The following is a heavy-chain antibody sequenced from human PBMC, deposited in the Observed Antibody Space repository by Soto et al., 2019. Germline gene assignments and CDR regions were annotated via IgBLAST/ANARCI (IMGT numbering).Heavy chain of an antibody. CDR3: ARGASSGWYRGVFYI. CDR2: ISAYNGNT. D-gene: IGHD6-19*01. Sequence: ASVKVSCKASGYTFTSYGISWVRQAPGQGLEWMGWISAYNGNTNYAQKLQGRVTMTTDTSTSTAYMELRSLRSDDTAVYYCARGASSGWYRGVFYIWGQGTMVTVSS. J-gene: IGHJ3*02. CDR1: GYTFTSYG. V-gene: IGHV1-18*01.